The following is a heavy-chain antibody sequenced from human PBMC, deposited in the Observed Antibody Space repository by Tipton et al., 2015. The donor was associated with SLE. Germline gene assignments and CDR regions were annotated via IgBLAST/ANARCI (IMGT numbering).Heavy chain of an antibody. V-gene: IGHV4-38-2*01. CDR2: IYHSGST. Sequence: TLSLTCAVYGGSFSDYYWGWIRQPPGKGLEWIGSIYHSGSTHYNPSLKSRVTISVDTSKNQFSLKLSSVTAADTAVYYCARRRYSSSSRPYWYFDLWGRGTLVTVSS. J-gene: IGHJ2*01. CDR3: ARRRYSSSSRPYWYFDL. D-gene: IGHD6-6*01. CDR1: GGSFSDYY.